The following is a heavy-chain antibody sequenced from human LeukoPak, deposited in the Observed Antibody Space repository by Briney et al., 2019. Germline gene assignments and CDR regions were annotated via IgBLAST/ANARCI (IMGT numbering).Heavy chain of an antibody. J-gene: IGHJ4*02. CDR2: IYSGRGT. CDR3: TRDSRKESGIYYSDY. Sequence: PGRSLRPSRAASGFTVGTNYMSCARQPPGKWLELVSVIYSGRGTYYADSVKGRFTLSRDNSNTILYLQMNRLRAEDTAVYYCTRDSRKESGIYYSDYWGQGTLVTVSS. V-gene: IGHV3-66*01. D-gene: IGHD2/OR15-2a*01. CDR1: GFTVGTNY.